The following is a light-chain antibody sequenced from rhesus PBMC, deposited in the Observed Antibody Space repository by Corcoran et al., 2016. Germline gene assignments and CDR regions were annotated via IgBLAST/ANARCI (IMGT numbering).Light chain of an antibody. CDR1: QGISSW. J-gene: IGKJ2*01. CDR2: KAY. V-gene: IGKV1-74*01. CDR3: QHGYGTPYS. Sequence: DIQMTQSPSSLSASVGDTVTITCRASQGISSWLAWYQQKQGKAPKLLIYKAYTLQSGVPSRFSGSGSGTDYTFTISSLQPEDVATYYCQHGYGTPYSFGQGTKVEIK.